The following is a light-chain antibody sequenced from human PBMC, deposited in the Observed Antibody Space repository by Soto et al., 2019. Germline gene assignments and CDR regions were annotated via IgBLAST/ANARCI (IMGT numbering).Light chain of an antibody. CDR2: AAS. CDR3: QQANSFPPT. CDR1: QGIDTS. Sequence: IMLTQSPSSLSASVGDRVTITSGASQGIDTSLAWYQQKPGKAPKLLIYAASSLQSGVPSRFSGSGSGTDFTLTISSLQPEDFATYYCQQANSFPPTFGQGTRLEIK. J-gene: IGKJ5*01. V-gene: IGKV1-12*01.